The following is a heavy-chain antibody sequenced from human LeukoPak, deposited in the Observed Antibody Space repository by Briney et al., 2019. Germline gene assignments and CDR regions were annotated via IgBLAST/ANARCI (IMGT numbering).Heavy chain of an antibody. V-gene: IGHV4-39*07. Sequence: SETLSLTCTVSGGSISSSSYYWGWIRQPPGKGLEWIGSIYYSGSTYYNPSLKSRVTISVDTSKNQFSLKLSSVTAADTAVYYCARTFAFDIWGQGTMVTVSS. CDR3: ARTFAFDI. CDR1: GGSISSSSYY. CDR2: IYYSGST. J-gene: IGHJ3*02.